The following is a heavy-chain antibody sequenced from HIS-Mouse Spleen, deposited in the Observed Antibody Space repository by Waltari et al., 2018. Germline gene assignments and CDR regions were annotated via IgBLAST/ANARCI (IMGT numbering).Heavy chain of an antibody. CDR3: AREIPYSSSWYDWYFDL. CDR1: GGSISSSSYY. Sequence: QLQLQESGPGLVKPSETLSLTCTVAGGSISSSSYYWGWLRQPPRKGLEWMGSIYYSGSTYYNPSLKSRVTISVDTSKNQFSLKLSSVTAADTAVYYCAREIPYSSSWYDWYFDLWGRGTLVTVSS. V-gene: IGHV4-39*07. D-gene: IGHD6-13*01. J-gene: IGHJ2*01. CDR2: IYYSGST.